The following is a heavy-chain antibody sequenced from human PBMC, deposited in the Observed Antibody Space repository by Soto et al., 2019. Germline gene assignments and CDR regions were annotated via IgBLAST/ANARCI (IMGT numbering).Heavy chain of an antibody. CDR2: IFGSGAPT. Sequence: EVQLLESGGGLVQPGGSLRLSCSASGFTFRHYSMSWVRQAPGKGLQWGSTIFGSGAPTHYTDSVKGRFGISRDNSNNMLFLEMNSLKDEDTAVYYCTREASSWGFAFDLWGQGTRVAVSS. D-gene: IGHD3-16*01. CDR3: TREASSWGFAFDL. J-gene: IGHJ3*01. CDR1: GFTFRHYS. V-gene: IGHV3-23*01.